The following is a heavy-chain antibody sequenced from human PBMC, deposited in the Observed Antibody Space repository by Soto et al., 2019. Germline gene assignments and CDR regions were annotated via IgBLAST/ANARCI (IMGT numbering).Heavy chain of an antibody. CDR1: VFTSSG. CDR3: AREGILGLFDAYDL. Sequence: QDQLVQSGAEVKKPGASVKVSCKASVFTSSGISWVRQAPGQRLEWMGWISTHNGNTIYAQKFQGRVIMTMDTSTTAVYMELRSLGPDDTAVYLCAREGILGLFDAYDLWGQGTMVTVSA. CDR2: ISTHNGNT. D-gene: IGHD3-10*01. J-gene: IGHJ3*01. V-gene: IGHV1-18*04.